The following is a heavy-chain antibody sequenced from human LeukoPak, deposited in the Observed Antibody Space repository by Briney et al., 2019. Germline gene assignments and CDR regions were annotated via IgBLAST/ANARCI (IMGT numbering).Heavy chain of an antibody. CDR1: GGSISSGDYY. V-gene: IGHV4-30-4*01. D-gene: IGHD5-12*01. CDR2: IYYRGST. CDR3: ARAGRRGLRSKGGYYFDY. Sequence: PSQTLSLTCTVSGGSISSGDYYWSWIRQPPGKGLEWIGYIYYRGSTYYNPSLKSRVTISVDTSKNQFSLKLSSVTAADTAVYYCARAGRRGLRSKGGYYFDYWGQGTLVTVSS. J-gene: IGHJ4*02.